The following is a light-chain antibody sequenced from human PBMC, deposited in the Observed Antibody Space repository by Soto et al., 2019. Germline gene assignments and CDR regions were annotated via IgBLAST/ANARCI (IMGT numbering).Light chain of an antibody. CDR3: QQYQTYSRT. CDR1: QSISTW. J-gene: IGKJ1*01. CDR2: DGS. V-gene: IGKV1-5*03. Sequence: DIQMTQSPSTLSASIGDRIIITCRASQSISTWLAWYQQKPGEAPKLLIYDGSTLARGVPSRFSGSGSETEFTLTISRLQPDDFATFYCQQYQTYSRTFGQGTKVEV.